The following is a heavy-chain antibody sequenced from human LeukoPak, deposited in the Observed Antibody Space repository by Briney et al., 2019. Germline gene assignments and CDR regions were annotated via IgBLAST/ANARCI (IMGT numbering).Heavy chain of an antibody. CDR3: ARYRVPDAFDI. D-gene: IGHD5/OR15-5a*01. V-gene: IGHV5-51*01. Sequence: GESLKISCQGSGYSFLSYWIGWVRHMPGKGLGWMGFIYSADSDTRYSPPFQGQVTISADKSISTAYLQWSSLKASDTAMYYCARYRVPDAFDIWGQGTVVTVSS. CDR2: IYSADSDT. J-gene: IGHJ3*02. CDR1: GYSFLSYW.